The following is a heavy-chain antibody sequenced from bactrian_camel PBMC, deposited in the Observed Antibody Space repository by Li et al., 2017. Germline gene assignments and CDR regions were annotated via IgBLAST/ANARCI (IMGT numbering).Heavy chain of an antibody. D-gene: IGHD4*01. Sequence: QVQLVESGGGSVQAGGSLKISCAVSGYNSNVNCMGWVRQAPGREREGVATIYTGDGTTYYADSVKDRFTISHDNANNTLYLQMNNLRPEDTAMYHCVADRNFGAAIASLGSSGSWGQGTQVTVS. V-gene: IGHV3S54*01. CDR3: VADRNFGAAIASLGSSGS. CDR1: GYNSNVNC. J-gene: IGHJ6*01. CDR2: IYTGDGTT.